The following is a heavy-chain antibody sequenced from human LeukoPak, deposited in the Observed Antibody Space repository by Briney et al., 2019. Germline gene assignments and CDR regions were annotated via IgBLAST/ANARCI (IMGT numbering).Heavy chain of an antibody. D-gene: IGHD2-21*01. CDR2: IYYSGST. V-gene: IGHV4-59*08. Sequence: SETLSLTCAVYGGSFSGYYWSWIRQPPGKGLEWIGYIYYSGSTNYNPSLKSRVTISVDTSKNQFSLKLSSVTAADTAVYYCARHIHIPDYFDYWGQGTLVTVSS. CDR3: ARHIHIPDYFDY. J-gene: IGHJ4*02. CDR1: GGSFSGYY.